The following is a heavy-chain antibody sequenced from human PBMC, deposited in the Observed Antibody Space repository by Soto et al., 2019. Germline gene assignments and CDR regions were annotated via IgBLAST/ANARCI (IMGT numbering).Heavy chain of an antibody. CDR3: AKSPNFYCSSPNCYKYYFDH. J-gene: IGHJ4*02. CDR2: ISYDGSEK. V-gene: IGHV3-30*18. Sequence: GGSLRLSCAASGFTFNTYGMHWVRQAPGKGLEWVAVISYDGSEKYYVDSVKGRFTISKDNSKNTLYLQMNSLRPEDTAVYYCAKSPNFYCSSPNCYKYYFDHWGQGTRVTVS. CDR1: GFTFNTYG. D-gene: IGHD2-2*02.